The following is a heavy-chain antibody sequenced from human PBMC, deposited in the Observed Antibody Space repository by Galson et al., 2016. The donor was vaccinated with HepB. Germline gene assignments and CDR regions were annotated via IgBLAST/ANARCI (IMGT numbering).Heavy chain of an antibody. J-gene: IGHJ5*02. CDR2: ISSSGRPI. CDR1: GFRFSDYY. V-gene: IGHV3-11*01. Sequence: SLRLSCAASGFRFSDYYMSWIRQAPGKGLEWLSYISSSGRPIYYAGSVKGRFTISRDNANNSLYLHRNNLGGEDTAVYYCARMIPLYNSGWYVRGDGWFDPWGQGTLATVSS. CDR3: ARMIPLYNSGWYVRGDGWFDP. D-gene: IGHD6-19*01.